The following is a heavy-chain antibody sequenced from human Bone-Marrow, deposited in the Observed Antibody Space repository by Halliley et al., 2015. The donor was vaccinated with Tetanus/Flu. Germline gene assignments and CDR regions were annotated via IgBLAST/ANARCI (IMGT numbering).Heavy chain of an antibody. D-gene: IGHD2-2*01. V-gene: IGHV3-48*02. Sequence: SYISSASDVIHYADSVRGRFTVSRDNAKTSLYLLINSLRDEDTAVYYCARDSSWLVLPNGMDVWGLGTTVTVSS. CDR2: ISSASDVI. CDR3: ARDSSWLVLPNGMDV. J-gene: IGHJ6*02.